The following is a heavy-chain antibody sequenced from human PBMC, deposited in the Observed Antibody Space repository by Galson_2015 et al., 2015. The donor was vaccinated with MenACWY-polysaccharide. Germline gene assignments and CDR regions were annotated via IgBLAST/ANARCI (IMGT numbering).Heavy chain of an antibody. D-gene: IGHD5-12*01. Sequence: SLRLSCAASGFTFSTYWMHWVRQAPGKGLVWVSRIKSDGSSTNYADSVKGRFAISRDNAKNTLYLQMSSLRAEDTALYYCARGYSAYDWGQGTLVTASA. CDR3: ARGYSAYD. J-gene: IGHJ4*02. CDR2: IKSDGSST. CDR1: GFTFSTYW. V-gene: IGHV3-74*01.